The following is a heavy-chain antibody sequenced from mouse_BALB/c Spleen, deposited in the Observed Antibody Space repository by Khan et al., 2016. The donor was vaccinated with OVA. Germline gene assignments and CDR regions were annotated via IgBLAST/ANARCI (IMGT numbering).Heavy chain of an antibody. Sequence: EVKLEESGGDLMKPGGSLKLSCAASGFTFSAYSMSWVRQTPDKRLEWVASINSDGYYTYYPDSVQGRFTISRNNAKNTLSLQMNSLKSEDIAIYYCASHLTGSFAYWGQGTLVTVSA. V-gene: IGHV5-6*02. D-gene: IGHD4-1*01. J-gene: IGHJ3*01. CDR2: INSDGYYT. CDR1: GFTFSAYS. CDR3: ASHLTGSFAY.